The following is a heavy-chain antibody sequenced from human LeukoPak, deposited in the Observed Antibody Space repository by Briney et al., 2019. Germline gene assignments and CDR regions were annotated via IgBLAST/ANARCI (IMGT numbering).Heavy chain of an antibody. Sequence: PSETLSLTCTVSGGSINNYYWSWIRQPAGKGLEWIGRIYTSGSTNYNPSLKSRVTMSVDASRNHFSLKLSSVTAADTAVYYCTLSRVRWEPTQNFDYWGQGTLVTVSS. CDR1: GGSINNYY. V-gene: IGHV4-4*07. D-gene: IGHD1-26*01. CDR2: IYTSGST. CDR3: TLSRVRWEPTQNFDY. J-gene: IGHJ4*02.